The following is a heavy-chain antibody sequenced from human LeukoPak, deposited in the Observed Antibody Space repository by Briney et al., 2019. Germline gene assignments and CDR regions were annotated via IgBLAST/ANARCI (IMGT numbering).Heavy chain of an antibody. D-gene: IGHD6-13*01. J-gene: IGHJ6*04. V-gene: IGHV4-59*01. CDR3: ALSTGISGFYGMDV. Sequence: SETLSLTCTVSGGSISSYYWSWIRQPPGKELEWIGYIYYSGSTNYNPSLKSRVTISVDTSKNQFSLKLSSVTAADTAVYYCALSTGISGFYGMDVWGKGTTVTVSS. CDR2: IYYSGST. CDR1: GGSISSYY.